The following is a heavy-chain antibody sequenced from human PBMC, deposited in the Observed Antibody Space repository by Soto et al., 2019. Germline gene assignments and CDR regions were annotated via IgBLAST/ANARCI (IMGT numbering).Heavy chain of an antibody. CDR2: ITGSSSYI. J-gene: IGHJ6*02. D-gene: IGHD3-9*01. CDR3: ARLVASETGYGIGV. Sequence: SLRESCAAPGFIFSRNNKNWVRQAPGKGLEWLSSITGSSSYIFYADSVKGRFTISRDKAKNTVYLQVDSLRAEDTGVYYCARLVASETGYGIGVWGPGSTVIVSS. CDR1: GFIFSRNN. V-gene: IGHV3-21*06.